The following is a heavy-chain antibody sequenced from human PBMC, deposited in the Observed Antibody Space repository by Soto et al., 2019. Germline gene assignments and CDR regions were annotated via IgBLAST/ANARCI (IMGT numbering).Heavy chain of an antibody. D-gene: IGHD2-2*01. Sequence: PSETLSLTCTVSGGSISSGDYYWSWIRQPPGKGLEWIGYIYYSGSTYYNPSLKSRVTISVDTSKNQFSLKLSSVTAADTAVYYCARVRRYCSSTRCLLVYFQHWGQGTLVTVSS. CDR1: GGSISSGDYY. J-gene: IGHJ1*01. CDR2: IYYSGST. V-gene: IGHV4-30-4*01. CDR3: ARVRRYCSSTRCLLVYFQH.